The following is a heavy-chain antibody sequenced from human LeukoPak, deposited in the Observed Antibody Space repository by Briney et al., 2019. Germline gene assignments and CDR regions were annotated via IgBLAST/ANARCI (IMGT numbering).Heavy chain of an antibody. Sequence: GGSLRLSCAASGFTLSSYSMNWVRQAPGKGLEWVSSISSSSSYIYYADSVKGRFTISRDNAKNSLYLQMNSLRAEDTAVYYCARDGSLYSSGWSVSWGQGTLVTVSS. V-gene: IGHV3-21*01. CDR3: ARDGSLYSSGWSVS. CDR2: ISSSSSYI. CDR1: GFTLSSYS. J-gene: IGHJ4*02. D-gene: IGHD6-19*01.